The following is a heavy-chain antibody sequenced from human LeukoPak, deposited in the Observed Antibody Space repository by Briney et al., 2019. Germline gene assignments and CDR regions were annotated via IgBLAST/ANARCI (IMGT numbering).Heavy chain of an antibody. D-gene: IGHD4-17*01. Sequence: TGGSLRLSCAASGFTFSSYAMSWVRQAPGQGLEWVSAISGSGGSTYYADSVKGRFTISRDNSKNTLYLQMNSLRAEDTAVYYCAKAKYGDYEFDYWGQGTLVTVSS. V-gene: IGHV3-23*01. CDR2: ISGSGGST. CDR3: AKAKYGDYEFDY. CDR1: GFTFSSYA. J-gene: IGHJ4*02.